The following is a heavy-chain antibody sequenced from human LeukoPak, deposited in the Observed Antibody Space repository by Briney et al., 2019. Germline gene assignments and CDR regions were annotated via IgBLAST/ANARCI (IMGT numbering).Heavy chain of an antibody. Sequence: GGSLRLSCAASGFTFSSYSMNWVRQAPGRGLEWVSSIRFTGSYIYYADSVKGRFTISRDNSKNTLYLQMNSLRAEDTAAYYCARGRTIDYWGQGTLVTVSS. CDR3: ARGRTIDY. J-gene: IGHJ4*02. V-gene: IGHV3-21*01. CDR2: IRFTGSYI. CDR1: GFTFSSYS. D-gene: IGHD1-1*01.